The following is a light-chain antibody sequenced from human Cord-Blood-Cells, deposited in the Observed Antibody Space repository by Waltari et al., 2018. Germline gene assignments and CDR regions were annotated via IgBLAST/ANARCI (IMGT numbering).Light chain of an antibody. CDR3: SSYTSSSTHV. CDR2: EVS. J-gene: IGLJ1*01. V-gene: IGLV2-14*01. CDR1: SSDVGGYNY. Sequence: QSALTQPASVSGSPGQSITISCTGTSSDVGGYNYASSYPQHPGKAPKLMIYEVSKRFSGSKSGNTASLTISGLQAEDEADYYCSSYTSSSTHVFGTGTKVTVL.